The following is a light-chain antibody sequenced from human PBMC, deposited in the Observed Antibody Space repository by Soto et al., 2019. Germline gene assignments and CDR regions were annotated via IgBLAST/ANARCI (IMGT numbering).Light chain of an antibody. Sequence: DIQMTQSPSTLSASVGDRVTITCRASQSISSWLAWYQQKPGKAPKLLIYKASSLESGVPSRFSGSGSGTEITLTISSLQPDDSATYYCQQYNSYPWTFGQGTKVEIK. CDR3: QQYNSYPWT. CDR1: QSISSW. CDR2: KAS. J-gene: IGKJ1*01. V-gene: IGKV1-5*03.